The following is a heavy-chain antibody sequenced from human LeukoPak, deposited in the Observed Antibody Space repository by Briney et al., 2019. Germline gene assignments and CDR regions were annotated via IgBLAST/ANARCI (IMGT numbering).Heavy chain of an antibody. CDR1: GYTFTGYY. V-gene: IGHV1-2*02. J-gene: IGHJ1*01. D-gene: IGHD3-22*01. Sequence: ASVKVSCKASGYTFTGYYIHWVRQAPGQGLEWMGWINPNSGGTLYSQNFQGRVTMTRDTSISTAYMELIRLTSDDTAVYYCATNSGYYVGYIQYWGQGTLVTVSS. CDR3: ATNSGYYVGYIQY. CDR2: INPNSGGT.